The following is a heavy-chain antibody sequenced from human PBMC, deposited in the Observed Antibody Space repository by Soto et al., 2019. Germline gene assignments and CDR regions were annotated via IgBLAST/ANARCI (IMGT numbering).Heavy chain of an antibody. J-gene: IGHJ5*01. Sequence: PSETLSLTCTVSGGSISSSSYYWGWIRQPPGKGLEWIGSIYYSWSTYYNPSLKSRVTISVDTSENQFSLKLTSVTAADTAVYYCARGHTVVGVAAKVEFNWFDSCGQGALVTVSP. CDR3: ARGHTVVGVAAKVEFNWFDS. CDR2: IYYSWST. D-gene: IGHD2-15*01. CDR1: GGSISSSSYY. V-gene: IGHV4-39*01.